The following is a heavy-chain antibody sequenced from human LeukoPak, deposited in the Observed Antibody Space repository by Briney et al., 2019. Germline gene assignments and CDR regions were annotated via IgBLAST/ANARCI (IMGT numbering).Heavy chain of an antibody. V-gene: IGHV1-2*02. J-gene: IGHJ6*03. CDR3: ARDTTEDTAIQYYYYYMDV. D-gene: IGHD5-18*01. CDR1: GYTFTNYY. CDR2: INPNSGGT. Sequence: ASVKVSCKASGYTFTNYYIHWVRQAPGQGLEWMGWINPNSGGTNYAQKFQGRVTMTRDTSISTAYMELSRLRSDDTAVYYCARDTTEDTAIQYYYYYMDVWGKGTTVTVSS.